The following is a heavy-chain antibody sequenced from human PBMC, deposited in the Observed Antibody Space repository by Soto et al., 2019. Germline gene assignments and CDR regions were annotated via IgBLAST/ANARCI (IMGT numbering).Heavy chain of an antibody. V-gene: IGHV3-23*01. D-gene: IGHD3-10*01. Sequence: GGSLRLSCAASGFTFSSYAMSWVRQAPGKGLEWVSAISGSGGSTYYADSVKGRFTISRDNSKNTLYLQMNSLRAEDTAVYYCAVREITMVRGVIIPLDFDYWGQGTLVTVSS. CDR3: AVREITMVRGVIIPLDFDY. J-gene: IGHJ4*02. CDR1: GFTFSSYA. CDR2: ISGSGGST.